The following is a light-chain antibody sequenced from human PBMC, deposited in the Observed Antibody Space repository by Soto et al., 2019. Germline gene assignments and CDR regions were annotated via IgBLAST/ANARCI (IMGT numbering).Light chain of an antibody. CDR1: QGISSY. V-gene: IGKV1-8*01. CDR2: AAS. Sequence: IRMTQSPSSFSAYTGDTVTITFLASQGISSYFAWYQQKPGNDPTLLIYAASTLQSGVPSRFSGSGSGADFTLTITSLQPEDFATDYCQQLNSFPITFGQGTRLEIK. CDR3: QQLNSFPIT. J-gene: IGKJ5*01.